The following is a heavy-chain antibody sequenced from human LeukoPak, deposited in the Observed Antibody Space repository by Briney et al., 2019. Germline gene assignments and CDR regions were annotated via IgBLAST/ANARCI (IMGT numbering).Heavy chain of an antibody. J-gene: IGHJ5*02. Sequence: SETLSLTCAVSGVSISSISSNNWAWIRQPPGKGLELIAAIHYTGSTYYNPSFMSRVTISVDTSKNQFSLKLNSLTATHTAVYYCARLPTGYPNWFDTWGQGILVTVSS. CDR2: IHYTGST. D-gene: IGHD5-18*01. CDR1: GVSISSISSNN. V-gene: IGHV4-39*01. CDR3: ARLPTGYPNWFDT.